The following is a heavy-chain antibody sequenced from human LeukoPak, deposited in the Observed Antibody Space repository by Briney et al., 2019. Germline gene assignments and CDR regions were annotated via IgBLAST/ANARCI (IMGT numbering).Heavy chain of an antibody. CDR2: INHSGST. CDR3: ARDRGFMVRGSRRGYDDYYYYMDV. Sequence: SETLSLTCAVYGGSFSGYYWSWIRQPPGKGLEWIGEINHSGSTNYNPSLKSRVTISLDTSKNQVSLKLSSVTAADTAVYYCARDRGFMVRGSRRGYDDYYYYMDVWGKGTTVTISS. J-gene: IGHJ6*03. CDR1: GGSFSGYY. V-gene: IGHV4-34*01. D-gene: IGHD3-10*01.